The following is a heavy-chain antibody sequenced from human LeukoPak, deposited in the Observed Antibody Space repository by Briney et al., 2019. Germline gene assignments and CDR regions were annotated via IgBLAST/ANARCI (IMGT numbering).Heavy chain of an antibody. J-gene: IGHJ4*02. D-gene: IGHD3-9*01. CDR3: AKYDILTGYY. Sequence: PGGSLRLSCAASGFTFSSYGMHWVRQAPGKGLEWVAVISYDGSNKYYADSVKGRFTISRDNSKNTLYLQMNSLRAEDTAVYYCAKYDILTGYYWGQGTLVTVSS. CDR1: GFTFSSYG. V-gene: IGHV3-30*18. CDR2: ISYDGSNK.